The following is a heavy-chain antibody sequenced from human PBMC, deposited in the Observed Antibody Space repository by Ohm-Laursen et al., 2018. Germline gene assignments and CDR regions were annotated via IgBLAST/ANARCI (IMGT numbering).Heavy chain of an antibody. D-gene: IGHD4-17*01. CDR2: ISYDGSNK. Sequence: RSLRLSCAASGFTFSSYGMHWVRKAPGKGLEWVAVISYDGSNKYYADSVKGRFTISRDNSKNTLYLQMNSLRAEDKAVYFCAKDFHRGATVTAGWYFDLWGRGTLVTVSP. J-gene: IGHJ2*01. CDR1: GFTFSSYG. V-gene: IGHV3-30*18. CDR3: AKDFHRGATVTAGWYFDL.